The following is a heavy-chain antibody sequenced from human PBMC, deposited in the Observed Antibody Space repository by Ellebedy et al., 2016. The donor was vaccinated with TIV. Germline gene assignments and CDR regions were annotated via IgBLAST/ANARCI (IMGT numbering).Heavy chain of an antibody. V-gene: IGHV3-30*04. J-gene: IGHJ4*02. CDR2: MSNDGSNDE. CDR1: GFTFSSYV. D-gene: IGHD3-16*01. Sequence: GESLKISCAASGFTFSSYVMHWVRQAPGKGLEWVAVMSNDGSNDEYYADSVKGRFTISRDNFRNTLYLPMNTLSAEDTAVYYCARPQNRFGYLYFFDLWGQGTLVTVSS. CDR3: ARPQNRFGYLYFFDL.